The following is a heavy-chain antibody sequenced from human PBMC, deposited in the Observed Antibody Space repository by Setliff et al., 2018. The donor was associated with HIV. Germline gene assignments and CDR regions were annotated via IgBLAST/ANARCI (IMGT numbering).Heavy chain of an antibody. CDR1: GYSISSGYY. Sequence: SETLSLTCAVSGYSISSGYYWGWIRQPPGKGLEWIGSIYHSGNNYYNPSLKSRVTISVDTSKNQFSLKLSSVTAADTAVYYCAREPNDPVNAFDIWGQGTMVTVSS. J-gene: IGHJ3*02. V-gene: IGHV4-38-2*02. CDR2: IYHSGNN. CDR3: AREPNDPVNAFDI. D-gene: IGHD2-8*01.